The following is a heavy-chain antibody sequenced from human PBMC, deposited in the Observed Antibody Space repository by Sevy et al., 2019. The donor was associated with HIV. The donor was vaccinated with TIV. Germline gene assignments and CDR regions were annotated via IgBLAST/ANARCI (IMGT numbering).Heavy chain of an antibody. V-gene: IGHV3-23*01. CDR2: ISGSGGST. Sequence: GGSLRLSCAASGFTFSSYAMSWDRQAPGKGLEWVSAISGSGGSTYYADSVKGRFTISRDNSKNTLYLQMNSLRAEDTAVYYCAKLFYYYDSSGPFDYWGQGTLVTVSS. J-gene: IGHJ4*02. D-gene: IGHD3-22*01. CDR1: GFTFSSYA. CDR3: AKLFYYYDSSGPFDY.